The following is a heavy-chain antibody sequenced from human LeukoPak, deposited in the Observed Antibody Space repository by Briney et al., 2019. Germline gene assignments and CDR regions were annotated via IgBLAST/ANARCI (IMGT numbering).Heavy chain of an antibody. CDR2: INPSGGST. D-gene: IGHD4-17*01. CDR3: ARDIGASLDYGDYASYYYYYMDV. CDR1: GYTFTSYY. V-gene: IGHV1-46*01. J-gene: IGHJ6*03. Sequence: GASVKVSCKASGYTFTSYYMHWVRQAPGQGLEWMGIINPSGGSTSYAQKFQGRVTMTRDMSTSTAYMELSSLRSEDTAVYYCARDIGASLDYGDYASYYYYYMDVWGKGTTVTISS.